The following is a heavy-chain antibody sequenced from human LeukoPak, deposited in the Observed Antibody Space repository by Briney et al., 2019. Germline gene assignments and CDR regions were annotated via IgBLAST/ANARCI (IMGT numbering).Heavy chain of an antibody. J-gene: IGHJ5*02. D-gene: IGHD6-25*01. CDR1: GGSISSGDYY. Sequence: PSQTLSLTCTVSGGSISSGDYYWSWLRQPPGKGLEWIGYIYYSGSTYYNPSLKSRVTISVDTSKNQFSLNLSSVTAADTAVYYCARDHEGYSSVHNQNWFDPWGQGTLVTVSS. V-gene: IGHV4-30-4*08. CDR3: ARDHEGYSSVHNQNWFDP. CDR2: IYYSGST.